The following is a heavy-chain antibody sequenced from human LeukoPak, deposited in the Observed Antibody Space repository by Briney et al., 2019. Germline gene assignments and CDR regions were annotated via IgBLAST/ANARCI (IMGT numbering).Heavy chain of an antibody. CDR3: AKDPKSLLWFGELYFDY. D-gene: IGHD3-10*01. V-gene: IGHV3-30*18. CDR1: GFTFSSYG. Sequence: GGSLRLSCAASGFTFSSYGMHWVRQAPGKGLEWVAVISYDGSNKYYADSVKGRFTISRDNSKNTLYLQMNSLRAEDTAVYYCAKDPKSLLWFGELYFDYWGQGTLVTVSS. J-gene: IGHJ4*02. CDR2: ISYDGSNK.